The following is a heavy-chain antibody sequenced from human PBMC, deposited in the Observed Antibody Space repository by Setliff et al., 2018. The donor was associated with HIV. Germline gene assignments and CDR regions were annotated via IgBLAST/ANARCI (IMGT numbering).Heavy chain of an antibody. CDR3: AREIGDYYDSSGYYPPTDYYYGMDV. Sequence: ASVKVSCKASGYTFTSYDISWVRQTPGQGLEWMGWISAYNGNTNYAQKLQGRVTMTTDTSTSTAYMELRSLRSDDTAVYYCAREIGDYYDSSGYYPPTDYYYGMDVWGQGTTVTV. CDR1: GYTFTSYD. CDR2: ISAYNGNT. D-gene: IGHD3-22*01. J-gene: IGHJ6*02. V-gene: IGHV1-18*01.